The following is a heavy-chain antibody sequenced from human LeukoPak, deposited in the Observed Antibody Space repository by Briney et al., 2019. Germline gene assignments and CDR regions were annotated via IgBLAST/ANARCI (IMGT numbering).Heavy chain of an antibody. Sequence: ASVKVSCKASGYTFTCYYMHWVRQAPGQGLEWMGWINPNSGGTNYAQKFQGRVTMTRDTSISTAYMELSRLRSDDTAVYYCARYNRDSNPTYYFDYWGQGTLVTVSS. CDR3: ARYNRDSNPTYYFDY. J-gene: IGHJ4*02. CDR2: INPNSGGT. CDR1: GYTFTCYY. D-gene: IGHD4-11*01. V-gene: IGHV1-2*02.